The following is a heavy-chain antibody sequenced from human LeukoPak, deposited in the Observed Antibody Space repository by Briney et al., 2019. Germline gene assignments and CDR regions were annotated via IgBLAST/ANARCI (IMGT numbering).Heavy chain of an antibody. CDR2: INWNGGST. V-gene: IGHV3-20*04. CDR3: AGRAGRTIFGVVGAFDI. D-gene: IGHD3-3*01. J-gene: IGHJ3*02. CDR1: GFTFDDYG. Sequence: GGSLRLSCAASGFTFDDYGMSWVRQAPGKGLEWVSSINWNGGSTGYADFVKGRFTISRDNAKNSLYLQMNSLRAEDTALYYRAGRAGRTIFGVVGAFDIWGQGTMVTVSS.